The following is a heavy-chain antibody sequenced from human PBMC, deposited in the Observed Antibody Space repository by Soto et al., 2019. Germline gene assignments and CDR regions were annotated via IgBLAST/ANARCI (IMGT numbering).Heavy chain of an antibody. D-gene: IGHD6-19*01. J-gene: IGHJ6*02. CDR2: ISAYNGNT. V-gene: IGHV1-18*01. CDR3: ARDQRPSGWYYYYYYGMDV. Sequence: QVQLVQSGAEVKKPGASVKVSCKASGYTFTSDGISWVRQAPGQGLEWMGWISAYNGNTNYSQKLQGRGTMTTDTSTSTAYRELRSLRSDDTAVYYCARDQRPSGWYYYYYYGMDVWGQGTTVTVSS. CDR1: GYTFTSDG.